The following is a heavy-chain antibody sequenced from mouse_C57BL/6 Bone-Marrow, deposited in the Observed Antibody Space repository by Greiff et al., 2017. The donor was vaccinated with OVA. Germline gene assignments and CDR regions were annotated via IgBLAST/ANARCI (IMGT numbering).Heavy chain of an antibody. CDR3: ARPLITTVVAARWYFDG. CDR2: IYPRSGNT. CDR1: GYTFTSYG. J-gene: IGHJ1*03. Sequence: QVQLQQSGAELARPGASVKLSCKASGYTFTSYGISWVKQRTGQGLEWIGEIYPRSGNTYYNEKFKGKATLTADKSSSTAYMQLRSLTSEDSAVYAGARPLITTVVAARWYFDGWGTGTTVTVSS. D-gene: IGHD1-1*01. V-gene: IGHV1-81*01.